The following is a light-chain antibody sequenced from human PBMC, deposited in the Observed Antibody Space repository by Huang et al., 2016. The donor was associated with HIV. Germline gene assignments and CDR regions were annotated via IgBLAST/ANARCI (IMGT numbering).Light chain of an antibody. CDR2: AVS. CDR1: QAINTY. CDR3: QQSYSTPYT. J-gene: IGKJ2*01. Sequence: DIQMTQSPSSLSASVGDRVIITCRASQAINTYLNCYHQKVGKVPKLLISAVSSLQSGVPSRFRGTGSGAHFSLTISSLRPEDFATYYCQQSYSTPYTFGQGTKVEI. V-gene: IGKV1-39*01.